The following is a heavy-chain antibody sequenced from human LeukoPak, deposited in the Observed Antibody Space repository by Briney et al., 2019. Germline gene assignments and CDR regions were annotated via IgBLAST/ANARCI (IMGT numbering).Heavy chain of an antibody. D-gene: IGHD6-13*01. V-gene: IGHV3-30*18. Sequence: PGRSLRLSCAASGFTFSSYGMHWVRQAPGKGLEWVAVISFDGSNKYYADSVKGRFTISRDNSKNTLYLQMNSLRIEDTAVYYCAKRYGLQLVNNWFDPWGQGTLVTVSS. J-gene: IGHJ5*02. CDR1: GFTFSSYG. CDR3: AKRYGLQLVNNWFDP. CDR2: ISFDGSNK.